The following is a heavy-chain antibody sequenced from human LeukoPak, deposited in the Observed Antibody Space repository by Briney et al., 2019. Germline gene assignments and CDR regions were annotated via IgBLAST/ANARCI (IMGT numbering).Heavy chain of an antibody. D-gene: IGHD6-13*01. CDR2: ISYDGSNK. CDR1: GFTFSSYA. Sequence: PGGSLRLSCAASGFTFSSYAMHWVRQAPGKGLEWVAVISYDGSNKYYADSMKGRFTISRDNSKNTLYLQMNSLRAEDTAVYYCARDRIRPGYSSSWVFDYWGQGTLVTVSS. J-gene: IGHJ4*02. V-gene: IGHV3-30-3*01. CDR3: ARDRIRPGYSSSWVFDY.